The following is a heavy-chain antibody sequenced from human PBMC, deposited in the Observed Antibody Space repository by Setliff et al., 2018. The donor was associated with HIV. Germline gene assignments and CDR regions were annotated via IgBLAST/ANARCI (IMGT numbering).Heavy chain of an antibody. CDR3: ARAADYDFWSGYSSGWFDP. V-gene: IGHV1-18*01. CDR2: ISVQSVNT. Sequence: ASVKVSCKASGYTFSKYGVTWVRQAPGQGLEWMGWISVQSVNTNYAQKFQGRVTMTTDTSTNTAYMELSSLRSEDTAVYYCARAADYDFWSGYSSGWFDPWGQGTLVTVSS. CDR1: GYTFSKYG. D-gene: IGHD3-3*01. J-gene: IGHJ5*02.